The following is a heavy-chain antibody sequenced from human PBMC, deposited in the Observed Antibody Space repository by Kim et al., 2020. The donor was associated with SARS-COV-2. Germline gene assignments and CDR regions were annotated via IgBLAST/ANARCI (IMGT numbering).Heavy chain of an antibody. D-gene: IGHD1-1*01. Sequence: ASVKVSCKASGYTFTGYYMHWVRQAPGQGLEWMGWINPNSGGTNYAQKFQGRVTMTRDTSISTAYMELSRLRSDDTAVYYCARVQNNPNWNDMTDYWGQGTLVTVSS. CDR1: GYTFTGYY. J-gene: IGHJ4*02. V-gene: IGHV1-2*02. CDR3: ARVQNNPNWNDMTDY. CDR2: INPNSGGT.